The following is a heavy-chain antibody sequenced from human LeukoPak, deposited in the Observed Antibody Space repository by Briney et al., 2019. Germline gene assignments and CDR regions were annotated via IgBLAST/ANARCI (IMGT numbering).Heavy chain of an antibody. CDR1: GFTFSSYG. D-gene: IGHD3-3*01. J-gene: IGHJ4*02. V-gene: IGHV3-30*02. Sequence: GGSLRLSXAASGFTFSSYGMHWVGQAPGKGLEWVAFRRYDGSNKYYADSVKGRFTISRDNSKNTLYLQMNSLRAEDTAVYYCAKDRSDFWSGYPEYYFDYWGQGTLVTVSP. CDR2: RRYDGSNK. CDR3: AKDRSDFWSGYPEYYFDY.